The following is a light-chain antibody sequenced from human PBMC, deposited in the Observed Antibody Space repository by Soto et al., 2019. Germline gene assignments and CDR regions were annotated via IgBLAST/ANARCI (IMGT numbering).Light chain of an antibody. CDR3: MQATQDYT. CDR1: QSLVHSDGYTY. Sequence: DIVMTQTPLSSPVTLGQPASISCRSSQSLVHSDGYTYLSCLQQRLGQTPRLLIYMISHRFSGVPDRFSGSVAETDFTLTTSRVEGEDGGVYYGMQATQDYTCGQGNKLEIK. CDR2: MIS. V-gene: IGKV2-24*01. J-gene: IGKJ2*01.